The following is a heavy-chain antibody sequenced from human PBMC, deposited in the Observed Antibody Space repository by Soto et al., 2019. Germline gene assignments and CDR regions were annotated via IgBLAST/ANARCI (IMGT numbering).Heavy chain of an antibody. V-gene: IGHV4-34*01. CDR1: GGSFSGYY. D-gene: IGHD5-18*01. J-gene: IGHJ4*02. Sequence: PSESLSLTCAVYGGSFSGYYWSWIRQPPGKGLEWIGEINHSGSTNYNPSLKSRVTISVDTSKNQFSLKLSSVTAADTAVYYCASSSGYSYGNYFDYWGQGTLVTVSS. CDR3: ASSSGYSYGNYFDY. CDR2: INHSGST.